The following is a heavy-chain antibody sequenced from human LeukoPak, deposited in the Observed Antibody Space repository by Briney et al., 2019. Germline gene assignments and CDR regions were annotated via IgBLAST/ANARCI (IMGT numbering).Heavy chain of an antibody. CDR1: GGSISSSY. J-gene: IGHJ3*02. V-gene: IGHV4-59*12. Sequence: PSETLSLTCTVSGGSISSSYWSWIRQPPGKGLEWIGYIYYSGSTYYNPSLKSRVTISVDTSKNQFSLKLSSVTAADTAVYYCARDGAQLAYCGGDCYPRAFDIWGQGTMVTVSS. D-gene: IGHD2-21*02. CDR3: ARDGAQLAYCGGDCYPRAFDI. CDR2: IYYSGST.